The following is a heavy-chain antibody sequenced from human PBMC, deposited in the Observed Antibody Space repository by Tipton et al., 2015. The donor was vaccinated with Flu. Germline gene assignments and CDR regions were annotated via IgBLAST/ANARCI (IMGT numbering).Heavy chain of an antibody. D-gene: IGHD1-26*01. Sequence: SLRLSCTASGFTFDGYDMHWVRQAPGKGLEWVSVISWDGGSTFYADSVRGRFTVSRDNSENSLYLQMSSLRAEDTALYYCATEVAWQGGGYYGMDVWGQGTTVTVSS. CDR3: ATEVAWQGGGYYGMDV. CDR1: GFTFDGYD. CDR2: ISWDGGST. J-gene: IGHJ6*02. V-gene: IGHV3-43D*03.